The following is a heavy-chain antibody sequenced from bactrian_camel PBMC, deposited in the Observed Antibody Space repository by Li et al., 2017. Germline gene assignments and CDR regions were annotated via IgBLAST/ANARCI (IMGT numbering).Heavy chain of an antibody. D-gene: IGHD2*01. CDR1: TRAYSRSF. V-gene: IGHV3S53*01. Sequence: VQLVESGGGSVQAGGSLRLSCGASTRAYSRSFMGWFHQAPGKEREGVATIDTDGSTRYADSVKGRFTLSKDNAKNTLYLQMNSLKPEDSAMYYCAADLARYCGAFSGFFARASWGQGTQVTVS. J-gene: IGHJ4*01. CDR2: IDTDGST. CDR3: AADLARYCGAFSGFFARAS.